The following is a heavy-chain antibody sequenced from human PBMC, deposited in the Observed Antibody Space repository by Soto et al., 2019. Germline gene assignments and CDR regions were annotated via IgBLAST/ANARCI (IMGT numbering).Heavy chain of an antibody. V-gene: IGHV3-48*03. J-gene: IGHJ6*02. Sequence: LRLSCAASGFTFSSYEMNWVRQAPGKGLEWVSYISSSGSTIYYADSVKGRFTISRDNAKNSLYLQMNSLRAEDTAVYYCARVAARPLADYGMDVWGQGTTVTVSS. CDR3: ARVAARPLADYGMDV. CDR2: ISSSGSTI. CDR1: GFTFSSYE. D-gene: IGHD6-6*01.